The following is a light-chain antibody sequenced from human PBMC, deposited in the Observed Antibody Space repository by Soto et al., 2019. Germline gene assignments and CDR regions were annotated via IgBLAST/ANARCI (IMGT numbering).Light chain of an antibody. Sequence: QSALTQPASVSGSPGQSITISCTGTSSDIGGYNYVSWYQQHPGKAPKLMIYDVNNRPSGVSNRFSGSKSGNTASLTISGLQTEDEADYYCSSYTSSGTPVVFGGGTKLTVL. CDR3: SSYTSSGTPVV. V-gene: IGLV2-14*03. CDR2: DVN. CDR1: SSDIGGYNY. J-gene: IGLJ2*01.